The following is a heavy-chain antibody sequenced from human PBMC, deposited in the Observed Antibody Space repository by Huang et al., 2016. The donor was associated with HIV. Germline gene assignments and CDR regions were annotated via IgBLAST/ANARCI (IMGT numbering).Heavy chain of an antibody. CDR1: IFTFSTSA. D-gene: IGHD3-3*01. CDR3: AKGSERSLTGPKYQYYFDY. V-gene: IGHV3-23*01. CDR2: ISGSGSST. Sequence: EVQLLESGGGLVQPGGSLRLSCAASIFTFSTSAMSWVRQAQGKGREWVSGISGSGSSTYYADSVKGRFTISRDNSRNTLYLQMKSLRVEDTAIYYCAKGSERSLTGPKYQYYFDYWGQGTLVTVSS. J-gene: IGHJ4*02.